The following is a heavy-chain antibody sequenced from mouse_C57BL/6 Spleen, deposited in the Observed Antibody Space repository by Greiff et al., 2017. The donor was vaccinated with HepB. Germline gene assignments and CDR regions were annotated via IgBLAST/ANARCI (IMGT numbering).Heavy chain of an antibody. CDR1: GFTFNTYA. CDR3: VREHLIYYDYDENYFDY. J-gene: IGHJ2*01. V-gene: IGHV10-3*01. D-gene: IGHD2-4*01. Sequence: EVKVVESGGGLVQPKGSLKLSCAASGFTFNTYAMHWVRQAPGKGLEWVARIRSKSSNYATYYADSVKDRFTISRDDSQSMLYLQMNNLKTEDTAMYYCVREHLIYYDYDENYFDYWGQGTTLTVSS. CDR2: IRSKSSNYAT.